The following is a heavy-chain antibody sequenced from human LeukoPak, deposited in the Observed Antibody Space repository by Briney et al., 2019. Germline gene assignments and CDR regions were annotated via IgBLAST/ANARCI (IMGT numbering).Heavy chain of an antibody. D-gene: IGHD6-6*01. CDR3: ASSYLYLAARPDYFDY. J-gene: IGHJ4*02. V-gene: IGHV3-7*01. CDR1: GFTFSGYW. Sequence: GGSLRLSCAASGFTFSGYWMSWVRQAPGKGLEWVANIKQDGSEKYYVGSVKGRFTISRDNAKNSLYLQMNSLRAEDTAVYYCASSYLYLAARPDYFDYWGQGTLVTVSS. CDR2: IKQDGSEK.